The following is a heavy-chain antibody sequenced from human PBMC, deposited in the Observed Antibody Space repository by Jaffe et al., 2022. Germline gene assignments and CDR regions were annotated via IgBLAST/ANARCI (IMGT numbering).Heavy chain of an antibody. CDR2: IYYSGST. Sequence: QVQLQESGPGLVKPSETLSLTCTVSGGSISSYYWSWIRQPPGKGLEWIGYIYYSGSTNYNPSLKSRVTISVDTSKNQFSLKLSSVTAADTAVYYCARDRVLRGGGAFDIWGQGTMVTVSS. V-gene: IGHV4-59*01. CDR3: ARDRVLRGGGAFDI. CDR1: GGSISSYY. D-gene: IGHD3-16*01. J-gene: IGHJ3*02.